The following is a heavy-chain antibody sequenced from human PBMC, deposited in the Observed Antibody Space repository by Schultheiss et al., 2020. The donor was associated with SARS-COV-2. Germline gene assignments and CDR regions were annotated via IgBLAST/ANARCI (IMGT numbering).Heavy chain of an antibody. V-gene: IGHV4-59*12. J-gene: IGHJ4*02. CDR1: GGSISSYY. Sequence: SETLSLTCTVSGGSISSYYWSWIRQPPGKGLEWIGYIYYSGSTNYNPSLKSRVTISVDTSKNQFSLKLSSVTAADTAVYYCARGAKYGDYYIWGQGTLVTVSS. CDR3: ARGAKYGDYYI. CDR2: IYYSGST. D-gene: IGHD4-17*01.